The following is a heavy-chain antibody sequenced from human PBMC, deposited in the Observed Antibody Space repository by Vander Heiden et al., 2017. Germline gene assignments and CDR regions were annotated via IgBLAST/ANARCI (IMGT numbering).Heavy chain of an antibody. D-gene: IGHD2-2*01. CDR1: GFIVSINY. Sequence: VESGGDLIQPGGSLRLSCAGSGFIVSINYMTWVRQAPGKGPEWVSVIYAGGDTYYADSVKGRFTASRDNSKNTLYLQMNDLRAEDTAVYYCATTLCRGTSCSYDGLDIWGPGTMVTVST. CDR2: IYAGGDT. J-gene: IGHJ3*02. V-gene: IGHV3-53*01. CDR3: ATTLCRGTSCSYDGLDI.